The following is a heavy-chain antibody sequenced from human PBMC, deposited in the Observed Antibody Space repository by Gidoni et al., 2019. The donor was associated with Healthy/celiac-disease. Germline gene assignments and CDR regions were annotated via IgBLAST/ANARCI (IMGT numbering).Heavy chain of an antibody. J-gene: IGHJ4*02. CDR2: ISSMSSYI. CDR1: GFTFSSYS. Sequence: EVQLVESGGGLVKPGGSLLLSCAASGFTFSSYSMNWVRQAPGKGLEWVSSISSMSSYIYYADSVKGRFTISRDNSRNSLYLQMNSLRAEDTAVYYCAREEGDFWSCYFSRPPNDYWGQGTLVTVAS. D-gene: IGHD3-3*01. V-gene: IGHV3-21*01. CDR3: AREEGDFWSCYFSRPPNDY.